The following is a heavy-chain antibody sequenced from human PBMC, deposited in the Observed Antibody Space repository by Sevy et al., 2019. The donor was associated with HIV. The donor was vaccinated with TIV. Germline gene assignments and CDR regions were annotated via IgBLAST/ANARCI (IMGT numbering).Heavy chain of an antibody. CDR1: GFTVSSNY. V-gene: IGHV3-53*01. CDR2: IYSDSNT. Sequence: GGSLRLSCAASGFTVSSNYMSWVRQAPGKGLEWVSVIYSDSNTYYADSVKGRFTISRDNSKNTLYLQMKSLRAEDTAVYYRAKGLILEWSWYGMDVWGQGTTVTVSS. J-gene: IGHJ6*02. CDR3: AKGLILEWSWYGMDV. D-gene: IGHD3-3*01.